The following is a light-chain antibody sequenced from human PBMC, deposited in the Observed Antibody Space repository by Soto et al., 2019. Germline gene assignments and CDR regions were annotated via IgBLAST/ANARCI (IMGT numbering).Light chain of an antibody. J-gene: IGLJ3*02. CDR3: SSDAATSSLV. CDR1: SSDIGTYNF. CDR2: EVS. Sequence: QSALTQPASVSGSPGQSITMSCTGSSSDIGTYNFVSWYQQHADKAPRLILYEVSNRPSGVSSRFSGSKSGNSASLTISGLQPEDDAHYFCSSDAATSSLVFGGGTKLTVL. V-gene: IGLV2-14*01.